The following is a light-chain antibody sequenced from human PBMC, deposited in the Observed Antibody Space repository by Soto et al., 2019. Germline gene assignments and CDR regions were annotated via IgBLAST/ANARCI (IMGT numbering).Light chain of an antibody. CDR2: DAS. CDR1: QSISSW. J-gene: IGKJ1*01. CDR3: QQYSSYSRT. V-gene: IGKV1-5*01. Sequence: IQMTQSPSTLSASVGDRVTITCRASQSISSWLAWYQQKPGKAPKVLIYDASSLESGVPSRFSGSGSGTEFTLTISSLQLDDFATYFCQQYSSYSRTFGQGTKVEIK.